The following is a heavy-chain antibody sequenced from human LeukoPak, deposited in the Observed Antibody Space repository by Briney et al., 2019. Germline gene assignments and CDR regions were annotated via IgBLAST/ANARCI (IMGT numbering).Heavy chain of an antibody. CDR3: ARIGQQLVRRGYFQH. V-gene: IGHV4-34*01. J-gene: IGHJ1*01. CDR1: GGSFSGYY. CDR2: INHGGST. D-gene: IGHD6-13*01. Sequence: SETLSLTCAVYGGSFSGYYWSWIRQPPGKGLEWIGEINHGGSTNYNPSLKSRVTISVDTSKNQFSLKLSSVTAADTAVYYCARIGQQLVRRGYFQHWGQGTLVTVSS.